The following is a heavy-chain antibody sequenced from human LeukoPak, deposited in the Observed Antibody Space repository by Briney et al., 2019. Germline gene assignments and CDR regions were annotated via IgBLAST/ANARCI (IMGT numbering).Heavy chain of an antibody. CDR2: IFHSGSS. Sequence: PSETLSLTCAVSGGSINNNDWWNWWSWVRQPPGKGLEWIGEIFHSGSSNYNPSLKSRVTISVDTSKNQFSLKLSSVTAADTAVYYCARDSLAGSDFDYWGQGTLVTVSS. V-gene: IGHV4-4*02. CDR3: ARDSLAGSDFDY. CDR1: GGSINNNDWWNW. J-gene: IGHJ4*02.